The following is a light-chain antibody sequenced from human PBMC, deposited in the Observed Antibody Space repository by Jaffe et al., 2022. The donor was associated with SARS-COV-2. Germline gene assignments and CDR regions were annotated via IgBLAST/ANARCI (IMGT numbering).Light chain of an antibody. J-gene: IGLJ3*02. V-gene: IGLV1-44*01. CDR3: AAWDVSLNGWV. Sequence: QSVLTQPPSASGTPGQRVTMSCSGSSSNIGTNTVDWYQQLPGTAPKLLIYIDNQRPSGVPDRFFGTRSGTSASLAISGLQSEDEADYYCAAWDVSLNGWVFGGGTKLTVL. CDR1: SSNIGTNT. CDR2: IDN.